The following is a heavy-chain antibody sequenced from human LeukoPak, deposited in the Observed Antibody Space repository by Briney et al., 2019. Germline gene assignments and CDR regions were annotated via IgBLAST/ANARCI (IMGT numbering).Heavy chain of an antibody. Sequence: SETLSLTCTVSGGSISSSTYYWGWIRQPPGKGLEWIGTIYYSGSTYYNPSLKSRVTISVDTSKNQFSLKLSSVTAADTAVYYCARQLYTNGICYIFDYWGQGTLVTVSS. D-gene: IGHD2-8*01. V-gene: IGHV4-39*01. CDR3: ARQLYTNGICYIFDY. CDR1: GGSISSSTYY. CDR2: IYYSGST. J-gene: IGHJ4*02.